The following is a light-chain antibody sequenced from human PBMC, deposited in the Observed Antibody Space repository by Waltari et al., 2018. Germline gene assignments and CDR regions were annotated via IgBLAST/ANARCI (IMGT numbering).Light chain of an antibody. CDR1: HVPSNY. CDR3: QQLQSYPLT. Sequence: DIQLTQSPSFLSASVGDRVTITCRTSHVPSNYIAWYQQKPGKAPKLLIHAASTLESGVPSRFSGSGSGTEFSLTISSLQPEDFATYHCQQLQSYPLTFGGGTKVEI. V-gene: IGKV1-9*01. CDR2: AAS. J-gene: IGKJ4*01.